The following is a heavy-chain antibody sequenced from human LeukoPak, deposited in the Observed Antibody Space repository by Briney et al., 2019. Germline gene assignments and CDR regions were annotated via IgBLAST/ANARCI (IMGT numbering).Heavy chain of an antibody. J-gene: IGHJ1*01. CDR3: AIQFYDSSGYYFQH. CDR1: AGSISSRSYY. V-gene: IGHV4-39*02. CDR2: IYSSGIT. D-gene: IGHD3-22*01. Sequence: SETLSLTCTVSAGSISSRSYYWGWIRQPPGEGLEWIANIYSSGITYQNPSLKSRVTISVDTSKTHFSLKLSSLTAADTAVYYCAIQFYDSSGYYFQHWGQGTPVTVSS.